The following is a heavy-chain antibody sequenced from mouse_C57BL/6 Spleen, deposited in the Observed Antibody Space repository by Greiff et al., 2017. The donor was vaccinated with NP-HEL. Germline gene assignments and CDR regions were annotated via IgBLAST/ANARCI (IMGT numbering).Heavy chain of an antibody. J-gene: IGHJ2*01. Sequence: VQLQQSGAELVKPGASVKLSCKASGYTFTSYWMHWVKQRPGQGLEWIGMIHPNSGSTNYNEKFKSKATLTVDKSSSTAYMQLSSLTSEDSAVYYCARWMTVVATNYFDYGGQGTTLTVSS. V-gene: IGHV1-64*01. CDR1: GYTFTSYW. CDR3: ARWMTVVATNYFDY. CDR2: IHPNSGST. D-gene: IGHD1-1*01.